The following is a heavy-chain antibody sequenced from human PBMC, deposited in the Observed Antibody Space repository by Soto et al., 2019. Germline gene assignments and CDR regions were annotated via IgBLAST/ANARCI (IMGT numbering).Heavy chain of an antibody. D-gene: IGHD5-12*01. Sequence: QVQLVQSGAEVKKPGSSVKVSCKASGGTFSSYAISWVRQAPGQGLEWMGGIIPIFGTANYAQKFQGRVTITADESTSTAYMELSSLRSEDTAVYYCASRHIVATIPRLDYYYGMDVWGQGTTVTVSS. J-gene: IGHJ6*02. V-gene: IGHV1-69*12. CDR2: IIPIFGTA. CDR3: ASRHIVATIPRLDYYYGMDV. CDR1: GGTFSSYA.